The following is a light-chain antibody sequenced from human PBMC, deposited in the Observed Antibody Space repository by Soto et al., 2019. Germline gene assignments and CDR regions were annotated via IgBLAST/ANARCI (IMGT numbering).Light chain of an antibody. Sequence: DIVMTQSPLSLPVTPGEPASISCRSSQSLLHSNGYNYLDWYLQKPGQSPQLLIYLGSNRASGVPDRFSGSGSGTDFTLKISRVEAEDVGVYYCMQALQSHTYTFGQGTKLEIK. CDR3: MQALQSHTYT. V-gene: IGKV2-28*01. CDR2: LGS. J-gene: IGKJ2*01. CDR1: QSLLHSNGYNY.